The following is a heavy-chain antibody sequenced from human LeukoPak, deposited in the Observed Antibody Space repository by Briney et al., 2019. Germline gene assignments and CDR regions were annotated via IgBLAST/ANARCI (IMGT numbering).Heavy chain of an antibody. V-gene: IGHV3-9*01. CDR3: AKGGGAAPYYFHGMDV. Sequence: PGGSLRLSCAASGFTFSSYSMNWVRQAPGKGLEWVSGISWHSGSIGYADSVKGRFTISRDNAKNSLYLQMNSLRAEDTALYYCAKGGGAAPYYFHGMDVWGQGTTVTVSS. J-gene: IGHJ6*02. CDR2: ISWHSGSI. D-gene: IGHD1-26*01. CDR1: GFTFSSYS.